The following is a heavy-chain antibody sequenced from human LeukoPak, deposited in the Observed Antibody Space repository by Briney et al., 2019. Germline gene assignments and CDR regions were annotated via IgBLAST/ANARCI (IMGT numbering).Heavy chain of an antibody. J-gene: IGHJ4*02. CDR1: GYTFTSYG. V-gene: IGHV1-18*01. D-gene: IGHD4-23*01. Sequence: GASVKVSCKASGYTFTSYGISWVRQAPGQGLEWMGWISAYNGNTNYAQKLQGRVTMTTDTSTSTAYMKLRSLRSDDTAVYYCARASKSLFMTTVGLDYWGQGTLVTVSS. CDR3: ARASKSLFMTTVGLDY. CDR2: ISAYNGNT.